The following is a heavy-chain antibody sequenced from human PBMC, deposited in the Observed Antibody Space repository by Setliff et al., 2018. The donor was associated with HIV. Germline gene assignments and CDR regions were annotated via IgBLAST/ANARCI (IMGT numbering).Heavy chain of an antibody. D-gene: IGHD3-10*02. Sequence: QLGGSLRLSCAASGFTFSNYVMSWVRQTPGKGLEWVSVISSSGGRTYHADSVKGRFTIPRDNSKNTLYLQMSSLRVEDTAVYYCVKVSRGTVVRGVILVGYFDYWGQGTLVTVSS. CDR3: VKVSRGTVVRGVILVGYFDY. CDR1: GFTFSNYV. V-gene: IGHV3-23*01. CDR2: ISSSGGRT. J-gene: IGHJ4*02.